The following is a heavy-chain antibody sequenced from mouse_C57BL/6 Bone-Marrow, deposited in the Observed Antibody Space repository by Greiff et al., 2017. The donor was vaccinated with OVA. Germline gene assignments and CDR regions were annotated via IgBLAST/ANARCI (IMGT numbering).Heavy chain of an antibody. V-gene: IGHV1-72*01. CDR2: IDPNSGGP. CDR1: GYTFTSYW. J-gene: IGHJ1*03. Sequence: QVKLQQPGAELVKPGASVKLSCKASGYTFTSYWMHWVKQRPGRGLEWIGRIDPNSGGPKYNEKFKSKAKLTVDKPSSTAYMQLSSLTSEDSAVYYCARGITTVVAPHWYFDVWGTGTTVTVSS. D-gene: IGHD1-1*01. CDR3: ARGITTVVAPHWYFDV.